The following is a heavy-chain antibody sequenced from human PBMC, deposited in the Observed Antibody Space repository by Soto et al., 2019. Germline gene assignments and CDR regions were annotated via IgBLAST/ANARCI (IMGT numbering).Heavy chain of an antibody. V-gene: IGHV1-2*02. CDR1: GYTFTGYY. CDR3: ARDSASSNWFDP. CDR2: INPNSGGT. Sequence: ASVKVSCKASGYTFTGYYMHWVRQAPGQGLEWMGGINPNSGGTNYAQKFQGRVTMTRDTSISTAYMELSRLRSDDTAVYYCARDSASSNWFDPWGQGTLVTVSS. D-gene: IGHD3-10*01. J-gene: IGHJ5*02.